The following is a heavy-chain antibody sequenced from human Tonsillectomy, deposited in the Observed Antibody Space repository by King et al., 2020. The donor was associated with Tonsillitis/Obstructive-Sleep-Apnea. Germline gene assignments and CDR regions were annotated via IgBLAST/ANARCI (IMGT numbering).Heavy chain of an antibody. CDR1: GFTFSSYS. V-gene: IGHV3-21*01. D-gene: IGHD4-17*01. CDR2: ISSSSSYL. J-gene: IGHJ4*02. CDR3: ARDMKADYGVDY. Sequence: VQLVESGGGLVKPGGSLRLSCAASGFTFSSYSMNWVRQAPGKGLEWVSSISSSSSYLYYADSVKGRFTISRDNAKNLLYLQMNSQRAEDTAVYYCARDMKADYGVDYWGQGTLVTVSS.